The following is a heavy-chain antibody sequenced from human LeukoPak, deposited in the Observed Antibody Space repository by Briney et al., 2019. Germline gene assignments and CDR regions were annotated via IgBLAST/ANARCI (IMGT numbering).Heavy chain of an antibody. CDR2: ISSSSSYI. V-gene: IGHV3-21*01. Sequence: PGGSLRLSCAASGFTFSSYSMNWVRQAPGKGLEWVSSISSSSSYIYYADSVKGRFTTSRDNAKNSLYLQMNSPRAEDTAVYYCARDWDYGDFPYGWFDPWGQGTLVTVSS. D-gene: IGHD4-17*01. CDR1: GFTFSSYS. J-gene: IGHJ5*02. CDR3: ARDWDYGDFPYGWFDP.